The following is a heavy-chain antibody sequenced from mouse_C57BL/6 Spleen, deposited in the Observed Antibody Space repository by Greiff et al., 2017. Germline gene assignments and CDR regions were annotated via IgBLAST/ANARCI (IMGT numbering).Heavy chain of an antibody. J-gene: IGHJ2*01. CDR3: AREVGLRRFDY. CDR1: GYTFTDYN. V-gene: IGHV1-18*01. CDR2: INPNNGGT. Sequence: SGPELVKPGASVKLPCKASGYTFTDYNMDWVKQSHGKRLEWIGDINPNNGGTFYNQKFKGKATLTVDKSSSTAYMELRSLTAEDTAVYYCAREVGLRRFDYWGQGTTLTGSS. D-gene: IGHD1-2*01.